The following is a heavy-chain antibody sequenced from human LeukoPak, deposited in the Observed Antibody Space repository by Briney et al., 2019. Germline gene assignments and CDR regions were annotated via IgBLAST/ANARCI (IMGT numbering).Heavy chain of an antibody. J-gene: IGHJ4*02. CDR1: GFTFSDYY. Sequence: GGSLRLSCAASGFTFSDYYMSWIRQAPGKGLEWVSYISSSGSTIYYADSVKGRFTISRDNAKNSLYLQMNSLRAEDTAVYYCARDRAWNYYDSSGLFDYWGQGTLVTVSS. CDR2: ISSSGSTI. CDR3: ARDRAWNYYDSSGLFDY. V-gene: IGHV3-11*04. D-gene: IGHD3-22*01.